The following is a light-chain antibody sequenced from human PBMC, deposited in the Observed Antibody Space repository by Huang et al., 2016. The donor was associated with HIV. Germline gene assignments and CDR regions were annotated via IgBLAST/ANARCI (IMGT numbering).Light chain of an antibody. CDR2: GAS. CDR1: QSVGSN. V-gene: IGKV3-15*01. J-gene: IGKJ3*01. CDR3: QQYNTPPTT. Sequence: EIIMTQSPATLSVSPGERATLSCRASQSVGSNSAWYQQKPGQAPRLRIFGASKRATGIPARVSGSGSGTEFTLTISSRQSEDFAVYYCQQYNTPPTTFGPGTRVDLK.